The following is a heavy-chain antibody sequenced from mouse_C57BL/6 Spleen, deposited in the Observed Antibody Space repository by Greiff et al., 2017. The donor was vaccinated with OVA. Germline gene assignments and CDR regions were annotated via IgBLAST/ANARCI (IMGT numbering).Heavy chain of an antibody. CDR3: ARGDYYGSSYFDY. CDR1: GYSITSGYD. V-gene: IGHV3-1*01. J-gene: IGHJ2*01. D-gene: IGHD1-1*01. Sequence: EVQLVESGPGMVKPSQSLSLTCTVTGYSITSGYDWHWIRHFPGNKLEWMGYISYSGSTNYNPSLKSQISITHDTSKNHFFLKLNSVTTEDTATYYCARGDYYGSSYFDYWGQGTTLTVSS. CDR2: ISYSGST.